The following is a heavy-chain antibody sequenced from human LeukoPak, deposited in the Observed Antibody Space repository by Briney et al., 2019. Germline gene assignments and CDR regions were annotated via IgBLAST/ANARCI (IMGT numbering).Heavy chain of an antibody. Sequence: SETLSLTCTVSGGSISSYYWSWIRQPPGKGLEWIGYIYYSGSTNHNPSLKSRVTISVDTSKNQFSLKLSSVTAADTAVYYCARANLWFGESNFDYWGQGTLVTVSS. CDR2: IYYSGST. J-gene: IGHJ4*02. D-gene: IGHD3-10*01. V-gene: IGHV4-59*01. CDR3: ARANLWFGESNFDY. CDR1: GGSISSYY.